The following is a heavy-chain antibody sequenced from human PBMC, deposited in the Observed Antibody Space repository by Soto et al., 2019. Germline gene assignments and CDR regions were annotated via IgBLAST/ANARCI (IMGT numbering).Heavy chain of an antibody. CDR2: IIPIFGTA. CDR1: GGTFSSYA. D-gene: IGHD3-22*01. J-gene: IGHJ4*02. Sequence: QVQLVQSGAEVKKPGSSVKVSCKASGGTFSSYAISWVRQAPGQGLEWMGGIIPIFGTANYAQKFQGRVTITADESTSTAYMGLSSLRSEDTAVYYCARGADYYDSSGPSFDYWGQGTLVTVSS. CDR3: ARGADYYDSSGPSFDY. V-gene: IGHV1-69*01.